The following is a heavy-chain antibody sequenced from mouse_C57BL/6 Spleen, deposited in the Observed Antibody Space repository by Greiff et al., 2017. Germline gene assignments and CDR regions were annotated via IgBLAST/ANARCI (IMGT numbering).Heavy chain of an antibody. Sequence: VHLVESGAELVKPGASVKISCKASGYAFSSYWMNWVKQRPGKGLEWIGQIYPGDGDTNYNGKFKGKATLTADKSSSTAYMQLSSLTSEDSAVYFCAREGYYGNSWFAYWGQGTLVTVSA. V-gene: IGHV1-80*01. CDR1: GYAFSSYW. CDR3: AREGYYGNSWFAY. CDR2: IYPGDGDT. J-gene: IGHJ3*01. D-gene: IGHD2-1*01.